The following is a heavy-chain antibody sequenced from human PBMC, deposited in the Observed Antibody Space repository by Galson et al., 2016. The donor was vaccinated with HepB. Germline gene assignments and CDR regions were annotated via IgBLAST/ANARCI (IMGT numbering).Heavy chain of an antibody. CDR2: ISSSSSTI. D-gene: IGHD1-26*01. CDR1: GFTFSIYS. CDR3: ARASGTYNYFDY. Sequence: SLRLSCAASGFTFSIYSMNWVRQAPGKGLEWISHISSSSSTIYCADSVKGRFTISRDNAKNSPYLQMNSLSDEDTAVYYCARASGTYNYFDYWGQGTLVTVSS. V-gene: IGHV3-48*02. J-gene: IGHJ4*02.